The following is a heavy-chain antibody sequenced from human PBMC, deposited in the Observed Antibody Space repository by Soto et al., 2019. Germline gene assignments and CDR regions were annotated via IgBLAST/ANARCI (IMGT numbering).Heavy chain of an antibody. CDR2: INHSGST. CDR3: ARLYPPLRGSSWLDY. D-gene: IGHD6-13*01. V-gene: IGHV4-34*01. Sequence: KPSETLSLTCAVYGGSFSGYYWSWIRQPPGKGLEWIGEINHSGSTNYNPSLKSRVTISVDTSKNQFSLKLSSVTAADTAVYYCARLYPPLRGSSWLDYWGQGTLVTVSS. CDR1: GGSFSGYY. J-gene: IGHJ4*02.